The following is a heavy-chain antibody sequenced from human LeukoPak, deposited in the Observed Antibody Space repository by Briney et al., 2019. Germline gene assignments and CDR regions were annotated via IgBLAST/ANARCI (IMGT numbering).Heavy chain of an antibody. CDR1: GGTFSSYA. Sequence: SVKVSCKASGGTFSSYAISWVRQAPGQGLEWMGGIITIFGTANYAQKFQGRVTITTDESTSTAYMELSSLRSEDTAVYYCARDNYAGANWFDPWGQGTLVTVSS. V-gene: IGHV1-69*05. CDR3: ARDNYAGANWFDP. D-gene: IGHD1-7*01. J-gene: IGHJ5*02. CDR2: IITIFGTA.